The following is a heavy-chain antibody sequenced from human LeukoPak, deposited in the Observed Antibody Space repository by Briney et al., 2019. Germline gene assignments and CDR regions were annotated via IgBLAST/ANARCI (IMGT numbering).Heavy chain of an antibody. J-gene: IGHJ5*02. CDR2: IIPIFGTA. CDR1: GGTFSSYA. Sequence: SVKVSCKASGGTFSSYAISWVRQAPGQGLEWMGGIIPIFGTANYAQKFQGRVTITADKSTSTAYMELSSLRSEDTAVYYCARRIAAAATIGYNWFDPWGQGTLVTVSS. D-gene: IGHD6-13*01. CDR3: ARRIAAAATIGYNWFDP. V-gene: IGHV1-69*06.